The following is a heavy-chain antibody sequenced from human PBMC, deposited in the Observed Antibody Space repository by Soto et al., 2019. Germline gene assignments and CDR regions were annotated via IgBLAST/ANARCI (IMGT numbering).Heavy chain of an antibody. V-gene: IGHV3-23*01. CDR2: ISGSGGST. Sequence: EVQLLESGGGLVQPGGSLRLSCAASGFTFSSYAMSWVRQAPGKGLEWVSAISGSGGSTYYADSVKGRSTISRDNSKTTLYLQMNSLRADDTAVYYCAKDLYDSSGTEDYWVQGTLVTVSS. J-gene: IGHJ4*02. CDR3: AKDLYDSSGTEDY. CDR1: GFTFSSYA. D-gene: IGHD3-22*01.